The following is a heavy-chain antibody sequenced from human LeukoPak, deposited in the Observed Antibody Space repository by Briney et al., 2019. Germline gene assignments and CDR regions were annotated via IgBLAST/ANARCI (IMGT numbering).Heavy chain of an antibody. Sequence: TGGSLRLSCAASGFTFSGSAMHWVRQASGKGLVWVGRIRSKANSYATAYAASVKGRFTISRDDSKNTAYLQMNSLKTEDTAVYYCTRHGRDDAFDIWGQGTMVTVSS. CDR3: TRHGRDDAFDI. CDR1: GFTFSGSA. J-gene: IGHJ3*02. V-gene: IGHV3-73*01. CDR2: IRSKANSYAT.